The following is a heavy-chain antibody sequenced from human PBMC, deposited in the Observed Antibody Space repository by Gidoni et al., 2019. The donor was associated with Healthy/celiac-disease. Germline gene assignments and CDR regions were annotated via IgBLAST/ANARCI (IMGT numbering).Heavy chain of an antibody. V-gene: IGHV4-4*07. Sequence: QVQLQESGPGLVKPSETLSLTCTVPGGSISSYYWSWIRQPAGKGLEWIGRIYTSGSTNYNPSLKSRVTMSVDTSKNQFSLKLSSVTAADTAVYYCARVGSTALGRAFDIWGQGTMVTVSS. CDR3: ARVGSTALGRAFDI. CDR1: GGSISSYY. D-gene: IGHD1-26*01. J-gene: IGHJ3*02. CDR2: IYTSGST.